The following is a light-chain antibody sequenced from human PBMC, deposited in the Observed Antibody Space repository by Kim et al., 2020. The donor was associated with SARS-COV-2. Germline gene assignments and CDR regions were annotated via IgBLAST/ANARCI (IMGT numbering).Light chain of an antibody. J-gene: IGKJ1*01. CDR2: GAP. Sequence: SVSPGGRATLSFRASQSVSNDLAWYHQKPGQAPRLLIYGAPTRATGILARFSGSGSGTEFTFTISSLQSEEFAVYYCKQYKNWWTFGQGTKVDIK. V-gene: IGKV3-15*01. CDR3: KQYKNWWT. CDR1: QSVSND.